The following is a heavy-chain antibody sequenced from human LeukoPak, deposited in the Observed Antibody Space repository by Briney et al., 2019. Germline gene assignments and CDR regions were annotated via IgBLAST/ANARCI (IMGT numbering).Heavy chain of an antibody. CDR3: ARRTISCSSTSCYSYFDY. CDR2: IYYSGST. CDR1: GGSIFSYY. J-gene: IGHJ4*02. D-gene: IGHD2-2*02. V-gene: IGHV4-59*08. Sequence: SETLSLTCTVSGGSIFSYYWSWIRQPPGKGLEWMGYIYYSGSTNYNPSLKSRVTISVDTSKNQFSLKLSSVTAADTAVYYCARRTISCSSTSCYSYFDYWGQGTLVTVSS.